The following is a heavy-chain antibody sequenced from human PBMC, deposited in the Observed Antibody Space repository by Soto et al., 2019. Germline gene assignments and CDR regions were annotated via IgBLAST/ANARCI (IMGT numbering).Heavy chain of an antibody. D-gene: IGHD3-9*01. Sequence: GSLRLSCAASGFTLRNYAMSWVRQTPGKGLEWVSLITKSGDSTYYADSVKGRFTISRDNSKNTLFLQMNSLRAEDTALYYCAKDRDPDGIWTFDSWGQGTLVTVSS. V-gene: IGHV3-23*01. CDR2: ITKSGDST. CDR3: AKDRDPDGIWTFDS. CDR1: GFTLRNYA. J-gene: IGHJ5*01.